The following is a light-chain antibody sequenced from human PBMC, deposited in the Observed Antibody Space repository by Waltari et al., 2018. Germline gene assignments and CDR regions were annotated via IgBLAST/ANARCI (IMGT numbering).Light chain of an antibody. J-gene: IGLJ2*01. Sequence: SYDLTQPPSVSVSPGQTASISCSGDKLGDKYASWYQQKPGQSPVLVIYHDPKRPSGIPGRFSGSNSGNTATLTISGTQAMDEADYYCQAWDSSTVVFGGGTKLTVL. CDR1: KLGDKY. V-gene: IGLV3-1*01. CDR3: QAWDSSTVV. CDR2: HDP.